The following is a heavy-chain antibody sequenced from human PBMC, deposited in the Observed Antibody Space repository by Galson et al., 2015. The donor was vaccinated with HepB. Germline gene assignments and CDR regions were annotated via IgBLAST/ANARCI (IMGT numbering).Heavy chain of an antibody. CDR2: INSDGSST. CDR1: GFTFSSYW. Sequence: SLRLSCAASGFTFSSYWMHWVRQAPGKGLVWVSHINSDGSSTTYADSVKGRFTISRDNAKNTLYLQMNSLRAEDTAVYYCARDGTAARGDYWGQGTLVTVSS. V-gene: IGHV3-74*01. J-gene: IGHJ4*02. D-gene: IGHD6-13*01. CDR3: ARDGTAARGDY.